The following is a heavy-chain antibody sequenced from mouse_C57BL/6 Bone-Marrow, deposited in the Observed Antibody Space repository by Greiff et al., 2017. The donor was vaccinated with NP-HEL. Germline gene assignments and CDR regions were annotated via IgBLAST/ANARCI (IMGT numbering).Heavy chain of an antibody. CDR2: IDPSDSYT. D-gene: IGHD1-1*01. J-gene: IGHJ2*01. CDR3: ARLATTVVADYFDY. CDR1: GYTFTSYW. Sequence: QVQLQQPGAELVKPGASVKLSCKASGYTFTSYWMQWVKQRPGQGLEWIGEIDPSDSYTNYNQKFKGKATLTVDTSSSTAYMQLSSLTSEDSAVYYCARLATTVVADYFDYWGQGTTLTVSS. V-gene: IGHV1-50*01.